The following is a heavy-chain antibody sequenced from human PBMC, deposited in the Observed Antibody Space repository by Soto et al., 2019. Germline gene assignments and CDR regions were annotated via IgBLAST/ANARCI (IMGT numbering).Heavy chain of an antibody. CDR3: ARDANYVDTAMVLV. D-gene: IGHD5-18*01. V-gene: IGHV3-48*02. CDR2: ISSSSSTI. Sequence: PGGSLRLSCAASGFTFSSYSMNWVRQAPGKGLEWVSYISSSSSTIYYADSVKGRFTISRDNAKNSLYLQMNSLRDEDTAVYYCARDANYVDTAMVLVWGQGTLVTVSS. J-gene: IGHJ4*02. CDR1: GFTFSSYS.